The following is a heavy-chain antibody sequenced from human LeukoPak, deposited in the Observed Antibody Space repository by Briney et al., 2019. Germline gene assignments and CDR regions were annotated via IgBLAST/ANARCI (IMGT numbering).Heavy chain of an antibody. V-gene: IGHV4-39*01. CDR3: ARLLPGVAQDWFDP. CDR2: IYYSGST. CDR1: GGSISSSSYY. J-gene: IGHJ5*02. D-gene: IGHD3-3*01. Sequence: SETLSLTCTVSGGSISSSSYYWGWIRQPPGKGLEWIGSIYYSGSTYYDPSLKSRVTISVDTSKNQFSLKLSSVTAADTAVYYCARLLPGVAQDWFDPWGLGTLVTVSS.